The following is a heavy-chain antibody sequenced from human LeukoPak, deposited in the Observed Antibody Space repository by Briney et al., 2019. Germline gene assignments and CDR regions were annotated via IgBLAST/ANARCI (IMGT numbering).Heavy chain of an antibody. Sequence: GGSLRLSCAASGFTFSSYSMNWVRQAPGKGLEWVSYISSSSSTIYCADSVKGRFTISRDNAKNSLYLQMNSLRAEDTAVYYCARYYDFWSGYLYYYYYGMDVWGQGTTVTVSS. J-gene: IGHJ6*02. D-gene: IGHD3-3*01. CDR1: GFTFSSYS. CDR2: ISSSSSTI. CDR3: ARYYDFWSGYLYYYYYGMDV. V-gene: IGHV3-48*04.